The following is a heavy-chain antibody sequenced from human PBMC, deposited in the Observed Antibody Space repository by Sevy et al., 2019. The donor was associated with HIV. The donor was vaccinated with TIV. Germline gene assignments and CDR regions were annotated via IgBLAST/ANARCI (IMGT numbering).Heavy chain of an antibody. CDR1: GFMFSSYS. V-gene: IGHV3-30-3*01. Sequence: GGSLRLSCAASGFMFSSYSVHWVRQAPGKGLEWVAVISYAGSNKYYADSVKDRFTISRDNSKNTLYLQMNSLRAEDTAVYYCARDVAFTTEYSYGMDVWGQGTTVTVSS. J-gene: IGHJ6*02. CDR2: ISYAGSNK. CDR3: ARDVAFTTEYSYGMDV. D-gene: IGHD4-17*01.